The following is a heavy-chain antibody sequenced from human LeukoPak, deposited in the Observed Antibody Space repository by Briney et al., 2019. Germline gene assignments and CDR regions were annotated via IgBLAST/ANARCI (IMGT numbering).Heavy chain of an antibody. CDR2: IRYDGSNK. CDR1: GFTFSSYG. Sequence: GGSLRLSCAASGFTFSSYGMHWVRQAPGKGLEWVAFIRYDGSNKYYADSVKGRFTISRDNSKNTLYLQMNSLRAEDTAVYYCARGADTFGGVIVIFHWGQGTLVTVSS. J-gene: IGHJ4*02. V-gene: IGHV3-30*02. D-gene: IGHD3-16*02. CDR3: ARGADTFGGVIVIFH.